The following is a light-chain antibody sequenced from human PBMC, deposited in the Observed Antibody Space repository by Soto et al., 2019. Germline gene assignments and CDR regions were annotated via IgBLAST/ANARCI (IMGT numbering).Light chain of an antibody. CDR1: SSDVGGYNY. CDR3: SSYTSSSTPVV. V-gene: IGLV2-14*01. J-gene: IGLJ2*01. CDR2: EVS. Sequence: QSVLTQPASVSGSPGQSITISCTGTSSDVGGYNYVSWYQQPPGKAPKLMIYEVSNRPSGGSNRFSGSKSGNTASLTISGLQAEDEDDYYCSSYTSSSTPVVFGGGTKLTVL.